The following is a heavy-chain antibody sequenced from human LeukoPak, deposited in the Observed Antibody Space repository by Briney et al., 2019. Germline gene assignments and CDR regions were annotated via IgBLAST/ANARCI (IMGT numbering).Heavy chain of an antibody. J-gene: IGHJ3*02. Sequence: SETLSLTCTVSGGSISSGGYYWSWHRQHPGKGLEWIGYIYYSGSTYYNPSLKRRVTIYVDTSKNQFSLKLSPVTAADTAVYYCARDHQDSSGGAFDIWGQGTMVTVSS. CDR2: IYYSGST. CDR1: GGSISSGGYY. CDR3: ARDHQDSSGGAFDI. V-gene: IGHV4-31*03. D-gene: IGHD3-22*01.